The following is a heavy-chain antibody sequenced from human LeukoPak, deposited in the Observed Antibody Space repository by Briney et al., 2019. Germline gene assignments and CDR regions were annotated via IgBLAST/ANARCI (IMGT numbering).Heavy chain of an antibody. J-gene: IGHJ6*03. D-gene: IGHD2-2*01. V-gene: IGHV4-39*01. CDR3: ARHAGLVVVPAAMRYMDV. CDR1: GGSISSSSYY. CDR2: IYYSGST. Sequence: SETLSLTCTVSGGSISSSSYYWRWIRQPPGKGLEWIGSIYYSGSTYYNPSLKSRVTISVDTSKNQFSLKLSSVTAADTAVYYCARHAGLVVVPAAMRYMDVWGKGTTVTVSS.